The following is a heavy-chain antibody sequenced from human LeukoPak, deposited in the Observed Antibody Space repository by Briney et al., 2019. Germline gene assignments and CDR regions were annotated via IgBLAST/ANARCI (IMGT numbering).Heavy chain of an antibody. J-gene: IGHJ5*02. CDR3: ARDRESSGSPENWFDP. Sequence: HVASVKVPCKASGGTFSSYAISWVRHAPGQGLEWMGGIIPIFGTANYAQKFQGRVTITTDESTSTAYMELSSLRSEDTAVYYCARDRESSGSPENWFDPWGQGTLVTVSS. D-gene: IGHD1-26*01. V-gene: IGHV1-69*05. CDR2: IIPIFGTA. CDR1: GGTFSSYA.